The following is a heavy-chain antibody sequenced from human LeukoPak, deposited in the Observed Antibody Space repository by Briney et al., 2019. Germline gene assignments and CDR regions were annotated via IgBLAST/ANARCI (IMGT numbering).Heavy chain of an antibody. D-gene: IGHD3-3*01. J-gene: IGHJ6*03. CDR3: ARAYDFPLEGYYYMDV. V-gene: IGHV4-61*02. CDR1: GGSISSGSYY. CDR2: IYTSGST. Sequence: SQTLSLTCTVSGGSISSGSYYWSWIRQPAGKGLEWIGRIYTSGSTNYNPSLKSRVTVSVDTSKNQFSLKLSSVNAADTAVYYCARAYDFPLEGYYYMDVWGKGTTVTVSS.